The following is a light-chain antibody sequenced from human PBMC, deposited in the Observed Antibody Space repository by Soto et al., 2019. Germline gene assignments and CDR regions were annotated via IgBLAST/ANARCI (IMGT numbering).Light chain of an antibody. Sequence: EIVLTQSPRTLSLSPGETATLSGSASQSVASTYLAWYQHTPGQAPRLLIYGASSRASGIPDRFSGSGSGTDFTLTISRLEPEDFAVFYCQYYDSPGITFGQGTRLEI. CDR2: GAS. J-gene: IGKJ5*01. CDR1: QSVASTY. CDR3: QYYDSPGIT. V-gene: IGKV3-20*01.